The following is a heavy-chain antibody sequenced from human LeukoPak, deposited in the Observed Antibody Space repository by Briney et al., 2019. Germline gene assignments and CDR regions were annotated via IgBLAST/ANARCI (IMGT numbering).Heavy chain of an antibody. Sequence: PSETLSLTCTVSGGSIRSSSYYWGWIPQPPGKGVEWIGSIYYSGRTYYNPSLKSRVSISVATSENQFSLRLTSVTAADTAVYYCASGFGSYYDSGYWGQGRLVTVSS. J-gene: IGHJ4*02. D-gene: IGHD3-10*01. CDR1: GGSIRSSSYY. V-gene: IGHV4-39*01. CDR2: IYYSGRT. CDR3: ASGFGSYYDSGY.